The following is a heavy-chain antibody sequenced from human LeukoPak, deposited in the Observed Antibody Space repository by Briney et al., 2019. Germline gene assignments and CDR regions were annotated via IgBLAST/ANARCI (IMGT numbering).Heavy chain of an antibody. D-gene: IGHD3-22*01. CDR1: GFTFSSYE. CDR3: ARGDRITMIVVVSPFDY. CDR2: ISSSGSTI. J-gene: IGHJ4*02. Sequence: PGGSLRLSCAASGFTFSSYEMNWVRQAPGKGLEWVSYISSSGSTIYYADSVKGRFTISRDNAKNSLYLQMNSLRAEDTAVYYCARGDRITMIVVVSPFDYWGQGTLVTVSS. V-gene: IGHV3-48*03.